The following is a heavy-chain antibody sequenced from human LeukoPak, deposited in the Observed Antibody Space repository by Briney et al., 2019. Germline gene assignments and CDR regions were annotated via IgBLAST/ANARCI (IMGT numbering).Heavy chain of an antibody. J-gene: IGHJ4*02. CDR3: AKTYYYDPFDF. V-gene: IGHV4-39*01. D-gene: IGHD3-22*01. CDR2: IYYSGST. Sequence: SETLSLTCTVSGGSISNSGYYWGWIRQPPGKGLEWIGNIYYSGSTYYNPSLKSRVTISVDTSKNQFSLNLSSVTAADTAVYYCAKTYYYDPFDFWGQGTLVTVSS. CDR1: GGSISNSGYY.